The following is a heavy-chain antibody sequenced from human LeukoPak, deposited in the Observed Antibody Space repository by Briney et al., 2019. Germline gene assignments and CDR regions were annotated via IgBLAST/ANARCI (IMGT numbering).Heavy chain of an antibody. D-gene: IGHD5-18*01. J-gene: IGHJ4*02. V-gene: IGHV3-23*01. CDR3: AKTEPWIQLMDY. CDR1: GLNLSSYA. Sequence: GGSLRLSCAASGLNLSSYAMHWVRQAPGKGLEWVSASGSGGSTYYADSVKGRFTISRDNSKNTLYLQMNSLRAEDTAVYYCAKTEPWIQLMDYWGQGTLVTVSS. CDR2: SGSGGST.